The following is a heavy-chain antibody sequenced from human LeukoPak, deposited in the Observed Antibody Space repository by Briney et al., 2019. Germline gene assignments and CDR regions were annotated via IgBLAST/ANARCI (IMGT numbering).Heavy chain of an antibody. Sequence: GGSLRLSCAASGFDFSTYTMNWVRQAPGKGLEWVSSISSSSSYIYYADSVKGRFTISRDNAKNSLYLQMNSLRAEDTAVYYCARSSDYGGHDYWGQGTLVTVSS. CDR1: GFDFSTYT. CDR3: ARSSDYGGHDY. D-gene: IGHD4/OR15-4a*01. CDR2: ISSSSSYI. J-gene: IGHJ4*02. V-gene: IGHV3-21*01.